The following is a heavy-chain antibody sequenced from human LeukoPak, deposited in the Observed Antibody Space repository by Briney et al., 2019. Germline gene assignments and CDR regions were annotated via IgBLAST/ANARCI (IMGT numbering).Heavy chain of an antibody. J-gene: IGHJ4*02. D-gene: IGHD6-13*01. V-gene: IGHV3-48*03. Sequence: GGSLRLSCAASGFTFSSYAMSWVRQAPGKGLEWVSYISSSGSTIYYADSVKGRFTISRDNAKNSLYLQMNSLRAEDTAVYYCARVPGIAAAGHFDYWGQGTLVTVSS. CDR2: ISSSGSTI. CDR3: ARVPGIAAAGHFDY. CDR1: GFTFSSYA.